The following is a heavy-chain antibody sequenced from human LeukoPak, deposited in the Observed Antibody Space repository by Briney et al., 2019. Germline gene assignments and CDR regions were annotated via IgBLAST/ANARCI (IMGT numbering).Heavy chain of an antibody. V-gene: IGHV3-7*01. CDR2: IKEDGSEK. Sequence: GGSLRLSCAASGFTFSSYAMSWVRQAPGKGLEWVANIKEDGSEKYYVDSVKGRFTISRDNAKNSLSLQVNSLSAEDTAVYYCARSRSGYYEDYWGQGTLSPSP. J-gene: IGHJ4*02. CDR1: GFTFSSYA. CDR3: ARSRSGYYEDY. D-gene: IGHD3-22*01.